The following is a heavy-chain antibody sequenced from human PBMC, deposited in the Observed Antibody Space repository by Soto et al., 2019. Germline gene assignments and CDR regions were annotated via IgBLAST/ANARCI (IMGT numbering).Heavy chain of an antibody. CDR3: AKGMVRGED. Sequence: EVQLLESGGGLVQPGGSLRLSCAASGFTFSSYAMSWVRQAPGKGLEWVSGISGSGGSTYYADSVKGRLPISRDNSKNTLYRQMNSLISEDTRVYSCAKGMVRGEDWGQGTVVTVSS. V-gene: IGHV3-23*01. D-gene: IGHD3-10*01. CDR1: GFTFSSYA. CDR2: ISGSGGST. J-gene: IGHJ4*02.